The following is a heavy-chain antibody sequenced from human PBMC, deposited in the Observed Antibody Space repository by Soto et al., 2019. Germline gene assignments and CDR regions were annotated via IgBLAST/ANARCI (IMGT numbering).Heavy chain of an antibody. V-gene: IGHV3-23*01. CDR1: GFTFSSYA. CDR2: ISGSGGST. D-gene: IGHD6-19*01. CDR3: AKDRDDSSGWYRWFDP. Sequence: EVQLLDSGGGLAQPGGSLRLSCAASGFTFSSYAMSWVRQAPGRGLEWVSSISGSGGSTYYADSVEGRFTISRDNSRNTLYLNMDSLRVEDTAVYYCAKDRDDSSGWYRWFDPWGQGTLVTVSS. J-gene: IGHJ5*02.